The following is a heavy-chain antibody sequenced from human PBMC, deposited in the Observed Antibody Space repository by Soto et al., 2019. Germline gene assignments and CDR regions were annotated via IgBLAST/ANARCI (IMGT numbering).Heavy chain of an antibody. V-gene: IGHV1-69*01. CDR1: GGTFSSYA. J-gene: IGHJ4*02. Sequence: QVQLVQSGAEVKKPGSSVKVSCKASGGTFSSYAISWVRQAPVQGLEWMGGIIPIFGTANYAQKFQGRVTITADESTSTAYMELSSLRSEDTAVYYCASRLYSSSSGHFDYWGQGARVTVSS. CDR2: IIPIFGTA. CDR3: ASRLYSSSSGHFDY. D-gene: IGHD6-6*01.